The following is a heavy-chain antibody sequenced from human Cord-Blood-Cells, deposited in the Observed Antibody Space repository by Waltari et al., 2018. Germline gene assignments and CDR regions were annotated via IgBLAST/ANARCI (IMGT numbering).Heavy chain of an antibody. Sequence: QLQLQESGPGLVKPSETLSLTCTVSGGSISSSSYYWGWIRQPPGKGLEWIGSIYYSGSTYYNPSLKGRVTISVDTSKNQFSLKLSSVTAADTAVYYCARRADDAFDIWGQGTMVTVSS. D-gene: IGHD1-26*01. CDR1: GGSISSSSYY. CDR2: IYYSGST. J-gene: IGHJ3*02. V-gene: IGHV4-39*01. CDR3: ARRADDAFDI.